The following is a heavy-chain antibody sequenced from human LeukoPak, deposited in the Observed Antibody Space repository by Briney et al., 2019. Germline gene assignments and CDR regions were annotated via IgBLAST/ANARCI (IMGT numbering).Heavy chain of an antibody. D-gene: IGHD5-18*01. CDR3: ARDNEAMEIYYFDY. Sequence: GGSLRLSCAASGFTFSSYGMHWVRQAPGKGLEWVAVIWYDGSNKYYADSVKGRFTISRDNSKNTLYLQMNGLRAEDTAVYYCARDNEAMEIYYFDYWGQGTLVTVSS. CDR1: GFTFSSYG. J-gene: IGHJ4*02. CDR2: IWYDGSNK. V-gene: IGHV3-33*01.